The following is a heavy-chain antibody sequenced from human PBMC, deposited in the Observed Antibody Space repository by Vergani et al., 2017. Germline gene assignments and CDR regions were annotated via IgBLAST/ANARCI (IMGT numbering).Heavy chain of an antibody. CDR3: ARGSLGAVVVPAAMVYNWFDP. Sequence: QVQLHESGPGLVKPSQTLSLTCTVSGGSITSGSFYWSWIRQPAGKGLEWIGRIHSSGTTNYNPSLKSRVTISVDTSKNQFSLKLSSVTAADTAVYYCARGSLGAVVVPAAMVYNWFDPWGQGTLVTVSS. D-gene: IGHD2-2*01. J-gene: IGHJ5*02. V-gene: IGHV4-61*02. CDR2: IHSSGTT. CDR1: GGSITSGSFY.